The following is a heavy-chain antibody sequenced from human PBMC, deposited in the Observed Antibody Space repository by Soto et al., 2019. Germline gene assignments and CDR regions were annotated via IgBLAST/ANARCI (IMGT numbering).Heavy chain of an antibody. CDR1: GFTLSNFW. J-gene: IGHJ3*02. CDR2: IKQGGIEK. D-gene: IGHD4-17*01. CDR3: LVTTSAFDI. V-gene: IGHV3-7*01. Sequence: EVQLVESGGDLAQPGGSLRLSCAASGFTLSNFWVNWVRQAPGKGLEWVANIKQGGIEKNYVDSVKGLFTISRDDTKNSLFLQMNNLRAEDTAVYYWLVTTSAFDIWGRGTTVTVSS.